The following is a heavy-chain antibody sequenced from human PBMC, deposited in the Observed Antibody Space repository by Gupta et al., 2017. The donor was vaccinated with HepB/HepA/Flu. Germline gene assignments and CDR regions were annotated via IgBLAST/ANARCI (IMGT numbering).Heavy chain of an antibody. Sequence: EVQVLESGGDSVRPGGSLRLSCAASGFPFASYARGWVRQAPGKGLGWVSGISGSGVTTYYANSVKGRFTISRDNSKNAVYLQMNSLRVDDTAVYYCAKDPFFLRGAVAQYWGQGTLVTVSS. V-gene: IGHV3-23*01. J-gene: IGHJ4*02. CDR3: AKDPFFLRGAVAQY. D-gene: IGHD6-19*01. CDR1: GFPFASYA. CDR2: ISGSGVTT.